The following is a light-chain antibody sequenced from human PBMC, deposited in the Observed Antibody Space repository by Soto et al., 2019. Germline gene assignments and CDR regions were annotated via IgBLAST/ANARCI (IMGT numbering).Light chain of an antibody. CDR1: SKDVGNYKL. J-gene: IGLJ3*02. V-gene: IGLV2-23*01. Sequence: HSVLTQPASVSGSPGQSITISCTGTSKDVGNYKLVSWYQQHPDKAPKLIIYEDTNRPSGISDRFSGSKSGNTASLTISGLQAEDEADYYCCSYAGVDIPMVFGGGTKLTVL. CDR3: CSYAGVDIPMV. CDR2: EDT.